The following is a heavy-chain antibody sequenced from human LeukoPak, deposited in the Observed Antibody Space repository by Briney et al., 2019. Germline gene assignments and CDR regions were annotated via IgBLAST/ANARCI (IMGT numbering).Heavy chain of an antibody. Sequence: HPGGSLRLSCVTSGFTFSNYGMHWVRQVPGKGLEWVAVISYDARSNFQVDSVKGRFTISRDNSKNTLYLQMNSLRAGDTAVYYCAKDGGNYYDSAGNHLMRSYMDVWGIGTTVTVSS. CDR2: ISYDARSN. CDR1: GFTFSNYG. J-gene: IGHJ6*03. D-gene: IGHD3-22*01. CDR3: AKDGGNYYDSAGNHLMRSYMDV. V-gene: IGHV3-30*18.